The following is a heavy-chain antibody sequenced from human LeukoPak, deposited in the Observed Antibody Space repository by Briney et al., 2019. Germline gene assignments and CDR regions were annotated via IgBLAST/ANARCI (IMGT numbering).Heavy chain of an antibody. Sequence: PSETLSLTCTVSGGSISSSGYYWTWIRQHPGKGLERIGYIYYSGSTYYNPSLKSRLTMSVDTSKNQFSLKLSSVTAADTGVYYCARDPRTEDGYNLRGFDYWGQGTLVTVSS. CDR2: IYYSGST. CDR1: GGSISSSGYY. CDR3: ARDPRTEDGYNLRGFDY. J-gene: IGHJ4*02. D-gene: IGHD5-24*01. V-gene: IGHV4-31*03.